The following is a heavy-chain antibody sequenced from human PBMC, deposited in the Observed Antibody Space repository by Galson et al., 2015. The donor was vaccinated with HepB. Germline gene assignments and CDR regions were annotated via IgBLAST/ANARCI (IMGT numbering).Heavy chain of an antibody. J-gene: IGHJ6*02. CDR2: INPNSGGT. Sequence: SVKVSCKASGYTFTGYYMHWVRQAPGQGLEWMGRINPNSGGTNYAQKFQGRVTMTRDTSISTAYMELSRLRSDDTAVYYCARDLRTIANWSYYYYYYGMDVWGQGTTVTVSS. D-gene: IGHD1-20*01. CDR1: GYTFTGYY. CDR3: ARDLRTIANWSYYYYYYGMDV. V-gene: IGHV1-2*06.